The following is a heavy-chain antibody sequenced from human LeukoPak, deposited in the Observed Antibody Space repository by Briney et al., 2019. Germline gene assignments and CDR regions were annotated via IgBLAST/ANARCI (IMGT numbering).Heavy chain of an antibody. Sequence: ASVKVSCKAFDYNFPNHGISWVRQAPGQGLEWMGWINPNTGATNYAQKFQGRVTMTRATSISTAYVELSRLTSDDTAVYYCARDDSFQFDSWGQGTLVTVSS. CDR2: INPNTGAT. CDR1: DYNFPNHG. V-gene: IGHV1-2*02. D-gene: IGHD5-18*01. J-gene: IGHJ4*02. CDR3: ARDDSFQFDS.